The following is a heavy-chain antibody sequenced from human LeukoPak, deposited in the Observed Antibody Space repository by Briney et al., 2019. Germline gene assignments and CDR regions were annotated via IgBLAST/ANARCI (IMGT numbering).Heavy chain of an antibody. V-gene: IGHV3-7*03. CDR3: ARGVATYYDSSGYQN. CDR2: LKQDGSEK. J-gene: IGHJ4*02. Sequence: GGSLRLSCAASGFTFTNYWMNWVRQAPGKGLEWVANLKQDGSEKNYVDSVKGRFTISRDNSKNTLYLQMNSLRAEDTAVYYCARGVATYYDSSGYQNWGQGTLVTVSS. D-gene: IGHD3-22*01. CDR1: GFTFTNYW.